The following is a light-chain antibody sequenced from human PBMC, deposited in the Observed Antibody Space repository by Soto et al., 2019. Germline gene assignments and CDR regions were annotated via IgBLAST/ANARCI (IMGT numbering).Light chain of an antibody. CDR2: GAS. J-gene: IGKJ2*01. Sequence: EIVLTQSPGTLSLSPGERATLSCRASQSVSSSYLAWYQQKPGQAPRLLIYGASSRATGIADRFSGSGSGTDFTLTISRLEPEDFALYYCQQYRSSPPYTFGHVTKLEIK. CDR3: QQYRSSPPYT. V-gene: IGKV3-20*01. CDR1: QSVSSSY.